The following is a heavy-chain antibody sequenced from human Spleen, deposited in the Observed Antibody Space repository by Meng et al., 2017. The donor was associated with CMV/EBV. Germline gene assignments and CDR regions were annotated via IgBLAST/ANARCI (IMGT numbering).Heavy chain of an antibody. V-gene: IGHV4-38-2*02. CDR3: ARGAEEWLPSGLYYYYGMDV. D-gene: IGHD5-12*01. Sequence: SETLSLTCSVSGYSISSGYYWGWIRQPPGKGLEWIASSHHSGSTYYNPSLKSRVTISVDTSKNQFSLDLSSVTAADTAQYYCARGAEEWLPSGLYYYYGMDVWGQGTTVTVSS. CDR2: SHHSGST. J-gene: IGHJ6*02. CDR1: GYSISSGYY.